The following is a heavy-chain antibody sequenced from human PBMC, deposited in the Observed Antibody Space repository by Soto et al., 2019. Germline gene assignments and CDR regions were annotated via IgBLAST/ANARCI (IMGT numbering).Heavy chain of an antibody. V-gene: IGHV1-69*13. CDR2: IIPIFGTA. J-gene: IGHJ4*02. D-gene: IGHD3-22*01. CDR1: GGTFSSYA. CDR3: ARGAKNYYDSMD. Sequence: SVKVSCKASGGTFSSYAISWVRQAPGQGLEWMGGIIPIFGTANYAQKFQGRVTITADESTSTAYMELSSLRSEDTAVYYCARGAKNYYDSMDWGQGTLVTVSS.